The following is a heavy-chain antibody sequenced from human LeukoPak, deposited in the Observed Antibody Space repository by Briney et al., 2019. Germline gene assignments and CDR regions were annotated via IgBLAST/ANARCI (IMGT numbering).Heavy chain of an antibody. J-gene: IGHJ4*02. D-gene: IGHD3-10*01. CDR1: GYRFTSYW. V-gene: IGHV5-51*01. Sequence: GESLKISCKGSGYRFTSYWIGWVRQMPGKGLEWMGIIYPGDSETRYSPSFQGQVTISADKSFSTAYLQWSSLKASDTAMYYCARVGLYYYGSGSFPDYWGQGTLVTVCS. CDR2: IYPGDSET. CDR3: ARVGLYYYGSGSFPDY.